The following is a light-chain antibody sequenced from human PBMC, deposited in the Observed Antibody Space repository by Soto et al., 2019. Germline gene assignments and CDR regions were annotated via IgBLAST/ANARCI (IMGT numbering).Light chain of an antibody. J-gene: IGKJ5*01. V-gene: IGKV3-20*01. CDR3: QQYGNSPQIT. CDR1: QSVRNGY. CDR2: GAS. Sequence: EIVLTQSPGTLSLSPGERATLSCRASQSVRNGYLAWYQQKPGQAPRLLISGASSRTTGIPDRFSGSGSGTDFTLTISRLEPEDFAVYYCQQYGNSPQITFGQGTRLEIK.